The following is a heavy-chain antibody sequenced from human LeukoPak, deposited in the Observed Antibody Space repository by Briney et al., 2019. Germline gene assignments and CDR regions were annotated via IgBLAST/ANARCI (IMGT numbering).Heavy chain of an antibody. V-gene: IGHV4-38-2*02. CDR2: IHYSGST. Sequence: SETLSLTCTVSGYSISSGYYWGWIRQPPGKGLEWIGSIHYSGSTNYNPSLKSRVTISVDTSKNQFSLKLSSVTAADTAVYYCARGCCSGGSCYSYYYYNYMDVWGKGTTVTVSS. CDR3: ARGCCSGGSCYSYYYYNYMDV. CDR1: GYSISSGYY. J-gene: IGHJ6*03. D-gene: IGHD2-15*01.